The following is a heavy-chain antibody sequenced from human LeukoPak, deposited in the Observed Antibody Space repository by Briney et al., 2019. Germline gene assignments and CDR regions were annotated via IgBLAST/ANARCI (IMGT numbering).Heavy chain of an antibody. V-gene: IGHV4-59*01. CDR1: GDSISSYY. Sequence: SETLSLTCTVSGDSISSYYWSWIRQPPGKGLEWIGYMYYSGSTNYNPSLKSRVTISVDTSKNQFSLKLSSVTAADTAVYYCARSVDTSMVGDYWGQGTLVTVSS. D-gene: IGHD5-18*01. CDR2: MYYSGST. CDR3: ARSVDTSMVGDY. J-gene: IGHJ4*02.